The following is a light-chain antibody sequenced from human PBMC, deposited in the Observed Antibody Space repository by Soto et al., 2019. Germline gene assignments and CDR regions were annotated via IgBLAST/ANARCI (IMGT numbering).Light chain of an antibody. CDR1: QSVSRY. Sequence: EIVMTQSPATLSVSPGERATLSCSASQSVSRYLAWYQQKPGQAPRLLIYDASNRATGIPARFSGSGSGTDFTLTISSLEPEDFAVYYCQQRSNWPPITFGQGTRLEI. CDR2: DAS. J-gene: IGKJ5*01. CDR3: QQRSNWPPIT. V-gene: IGKV3-11*01.